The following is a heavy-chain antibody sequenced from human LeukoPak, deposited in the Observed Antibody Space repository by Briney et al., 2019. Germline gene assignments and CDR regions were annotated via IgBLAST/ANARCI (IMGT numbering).Heavy chain of an antibody. D-gene: IGHD5-12*01. J-gene: IGHJ6*02. V-gene: IGHV4-59*08. CDR2: IYYSGST. CDR1: GGSISSYY. Sequence: SETLSLTCTVSGGSISSYYWSWIRQPPGKGLEWIGYIYYSGSTNYNPSLKSRVTISVDTSKNQFSLKLSSVTAADTAVYYCARLDSGYDSQTYYYYYYGMDVSGQGTTVTVSS. CDR3: ARLDSGYDSQTYYYYYYGMDV.